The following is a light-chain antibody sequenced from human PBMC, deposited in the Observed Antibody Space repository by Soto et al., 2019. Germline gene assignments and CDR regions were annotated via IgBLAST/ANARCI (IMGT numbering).Light chain of an antibody. Sequence: DIQMTQSPSPLSXSXGXXXAXXXRASQTISSWLAWYQQKPGKAPKLLIYKASTLKSGVPSRFSGSGSGTEFTLTISSLQPDDFATYYCQHYNSYSEAFGQGTKVDIK. J-gene: IGKJ1*01. V-gene: IGKV1-5*03. CDR3: QHYNSYSEA. CDR2: KAS. CDR1: QTISSW.